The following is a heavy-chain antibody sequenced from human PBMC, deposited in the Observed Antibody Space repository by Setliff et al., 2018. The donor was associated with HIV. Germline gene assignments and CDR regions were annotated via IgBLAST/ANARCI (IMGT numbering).Heavy chain of an antibody. D-gene: IGHD1-26*01. V-gene: IGHV4-34*01. Sequence: PSETLSLTCAVYGGSFSGYYWSWIRQPPGKGLEWIGEINHSGSTNYNMSLRSRVTISLDASRNQFSLELISVTAADTAVYYCAGGPGTTSIDYWAQGTQVTVSS. CDR2: INHSGST. CDR1: GGSFSGYY. J-gene: IGHJ4*02. CDR3: AGGPGTTSIDY.